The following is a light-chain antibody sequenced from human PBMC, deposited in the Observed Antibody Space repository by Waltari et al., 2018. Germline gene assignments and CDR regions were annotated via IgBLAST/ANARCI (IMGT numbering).Light chain of an antibody. CDR3: QSYDSSLSGVV. CDR1: HSNLSAPSD. V-gene: IGLV1-40*01. J-gene: IGLJ2*01. Sequence: SVLTQPPSMSGAPGQRGTIHCTGSHSNLSAPSDVHSYRHLPGTAPRLLIYGNNHRPSGVPDRFSGSKSGTSAALAITGLQAEDEADYYCQSYDSSLSGVVFGGGTKLTVL. CDR2: GNN.